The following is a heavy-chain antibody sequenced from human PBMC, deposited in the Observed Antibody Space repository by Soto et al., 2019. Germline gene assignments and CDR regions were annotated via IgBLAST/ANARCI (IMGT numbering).Heavy chain of an antibody. CDR3: TTYHGDYNFDH. CDR1: GYTPNEVA. CDR2: FDPDAAET. V-gene: IGHV1-24*01. D-gene: IGHD4-17*01. Sequence: QVQLVQSGAEVKKPGASVKVSCKVSGYTPNEVAMHWVRQAPGKGLEWLGGFDPDAAETLYAQHFQGRVTMTEDTSTDTVSMELSSLRSEDTALYFCTTYHGDYNFDHWGQGTLVTVSS. J-gene: IGHJ5*02.